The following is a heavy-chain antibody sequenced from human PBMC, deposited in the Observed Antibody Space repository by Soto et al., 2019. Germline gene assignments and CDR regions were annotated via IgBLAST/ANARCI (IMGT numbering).Heavy chain of an antibody. V-gene: IGHV1-69*13. Sequence: ASVKVSCKASGGTFSSYAISWVRQAPGQGLEWMGGIIPIFGTANYAQKFQGRVTITADESTSTAYMELSSLRSEDTAVYYCARAVGSSRWYGRNGFDPWGQGTLVTVSS. CDR3: ARAVGSSRWYGRNGFDP. CDR2: IIPIFGTA. J-gene: IGHJ5*02. CDR1: GGTFSSYA. D-gene: IGHD6-13*01.